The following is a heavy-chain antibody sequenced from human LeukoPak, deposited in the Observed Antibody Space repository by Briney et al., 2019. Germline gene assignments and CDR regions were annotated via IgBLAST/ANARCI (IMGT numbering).Heavy chain of an antibody. CDR3: ARGGEGTAMALFDY. CDR1: GGSISSYY. Sequence: PSETLSLTCTVSGGSISSYYWSSLRQPPGKGLEWIGYLYYSGSTNYNPSLKSRVTISVDTSKNQFSLKLSSVTAADTAVYYCARGGEGTAMALFDYWGQGTLVTVSS. J-gene: IGHJ4*02. D-gene: IGHD5-18*01. V-gene: IGHV4-59*01. CDR2: LYYSGST.